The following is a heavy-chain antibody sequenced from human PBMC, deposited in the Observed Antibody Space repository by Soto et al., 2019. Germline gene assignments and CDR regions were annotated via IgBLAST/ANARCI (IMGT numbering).Heavy chain of an antibody. CDR3: ARVGDIVVVPAANYYYYGMDV. CDR1: VGTFRSYA. D-gene: IGHD2-2*01. V-gene: IGHV1-69*06. Sequence: SVNVSYKASVGTFRSYAIIWVRQAPAQGREGMGGIISIFGTANYAQKFQGRVTMTADNSTSTAYMELSSLRSEDTAVYYCARVGDIVVVPAANYYYYGMDVWGQGTTVTVSS. J-gene: IGHJ6*02. CDR2: IISIFGTA.